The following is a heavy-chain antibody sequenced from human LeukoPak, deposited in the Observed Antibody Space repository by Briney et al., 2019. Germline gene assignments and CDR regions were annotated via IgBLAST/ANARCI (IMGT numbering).Heavy chain of an antibody. V-gene: IGHV1-8*03. J-gene: IGHJ4*02. CDR2: MNPNSGNT. CDR3: ARDPQYSYDDTGTFDS. CDR1: GYTFTSYD. Sequence: ASVKVSCKASGYTFTSYDINWVRQATGQGLEWMGWMNPNSGNTGYAQKFQGRVTITRNTSISTAYMELSSLRSEDTAVYYCARDPQYSYDDTGTFDSWGQGTLVTVSS. D-gene: IGHD3-22*01.